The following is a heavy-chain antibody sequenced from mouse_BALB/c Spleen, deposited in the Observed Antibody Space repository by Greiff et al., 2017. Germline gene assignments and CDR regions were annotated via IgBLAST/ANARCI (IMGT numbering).Heavy chain of an antibody. V-gene: IGHV3-8*02. Sequence: EVKLMESGPSLVKPSQTLSLTCSVTGDSITSGYWNWIRKFPGNKLEYMGYISYSGSTYYNPSLKSRISITRDTSKNQYYLQLNSVTTEDTATYYCARYLSMITTTGPYYAMDYWGQGTSVTVSS. CDR2: ISYSGST. D-gene: IGHD2-4*01. J-gene: IGHJ4*01. CDR1: GDSITSGY. CDR3: ARYLSMITTTGPYYAMDY.